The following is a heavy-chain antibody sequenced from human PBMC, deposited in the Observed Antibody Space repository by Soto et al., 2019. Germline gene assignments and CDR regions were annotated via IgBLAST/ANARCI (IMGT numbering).Heavy chain of an antibody. CDR1: GYSFTSYW. Sequence: GASLKISCKGSGYSFTSYWISWVRQMPGKGLEWMGRIDPSDSYTNYSPSFQGHVTISADKSISTAYLQWSSLKASDTAMYYCATTTVVTYYYYGMDVWGQGNTVRVSS. CDR3: ATTTVVTYYYYGMDV. J-gene: IGHJ6*02. V-gene: IGHV5-10-1*01. D-gene: IGHD4-17*01. CDR2: IDPSDSYT.